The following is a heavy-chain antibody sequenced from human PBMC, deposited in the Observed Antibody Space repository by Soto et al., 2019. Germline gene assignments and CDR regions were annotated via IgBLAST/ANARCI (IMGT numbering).Heavy chain of an antibody. Sequence: QVQLVQSGAEVKKPGASVKVSCKASGYTFTGYYMHWVRQAPGQGLEWMGWINPNSGGTNYAQKFQGRVTMTRDTSISTAYMELSRLRSDDTAVYYCARDRVRARVATDFDYWGQGTLVTVSS. J-gene: IGHJ4*02. CDR2: INPNSGGT. V-gene: IGHV1-2*02. D-gene: IGHD5-12*01. CDR1: GYTFTGYY. CDR3: ARDRVRARVATDFDY.